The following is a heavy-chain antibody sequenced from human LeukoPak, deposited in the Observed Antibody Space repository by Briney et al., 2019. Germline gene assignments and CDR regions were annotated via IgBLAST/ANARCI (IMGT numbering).Heavy chain of an antibody. CDR2: IIPIFGTA. Sequence: GASVKVSCKASGGTFSSYAISWVRQAPGQGLEWMGGIIPIFGTADYAQKFQGRVTITTDESTSTAYMELSSLRSEDTAVYYCARGYSSSWSETLDAFDIWGQGTMVTVSS. J-gene: IGHJ3*02. D-gene: IGHD6-13*01. V-gene: IGHV1-69*05. CDR1: GGTFSSYA. CDR3: ARGYSSSWSETLDAFDI.